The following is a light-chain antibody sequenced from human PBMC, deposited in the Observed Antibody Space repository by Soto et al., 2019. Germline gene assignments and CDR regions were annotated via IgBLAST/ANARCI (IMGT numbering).Light chain of an antibody. Sequence: DIVMTQSPDSLAVSLGERATINCKSSQSVLYSSNNKNYLAWYQQKPGQPPKLLIYWASTRESGVPDRFSGSGSGTDFTLTISSLQAEDVAVYYCQQYYIYPGTFGQGTKVEIK. CDR1: QSVLYSSNNKNY. V-gene: IGKV4-1*01. CDR3: QQYYIYPGT. CDR2: WAS. J-gene: IGKJ1*01.